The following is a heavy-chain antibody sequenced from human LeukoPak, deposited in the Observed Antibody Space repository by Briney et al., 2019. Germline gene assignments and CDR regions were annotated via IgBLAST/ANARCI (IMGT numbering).Heavy chain of an antibody. D-gene: IGHD3-9*01. CDR1: GFTFSSYA. Sequence: GGSLRLSCAASGFTFSSYAMSWVRPAPGKGLEWVSAISGSGGITYYADSVKGRFTISRDNSKNTLFLQMNSLRAEDTAVYYCAKDHTPIPTSIYFDYWGQGTLVTVSS. CDR3: AKDHTPIPTSIYFDY. V-gene: IGHV3-23*01. J-gene: IGHJ4*02. CDR2: ISGSGGIT.